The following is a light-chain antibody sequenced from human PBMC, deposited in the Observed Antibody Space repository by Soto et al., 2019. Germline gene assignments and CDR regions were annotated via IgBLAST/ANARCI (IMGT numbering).Light chain of an antibody. V-gene: IGLV1-44*01. CDR2: NNN. J-gene: IGLJ1*01. Sequence: QSVLTQPPSASGTPGQTVIISCSGSRSDIGSNSVNWYQHLPGTAPKLLIYNNNQRPSGVPDRFSGSKSGTSASLAISELQSEDEADYYCAAWDDSLTGPVFGTGTKVTVL. CDR3: AAWDDSLTGPV. CDR1: RSDIGSNS.